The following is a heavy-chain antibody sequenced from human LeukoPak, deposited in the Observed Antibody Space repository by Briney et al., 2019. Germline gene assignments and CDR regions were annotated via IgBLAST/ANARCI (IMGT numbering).Heavy chain of an antibody. J-gene: IGHJ1*01. CDR2: IWYDGSNK. CDR1: GFTFSSYG. Sequence: GGSLRLSCAASGFTFSSYGMHWVRQAPGKGLEWVAVIWYDGSNKYYADSVKGRFTISRDNSKNTLYLQMNSLRAEDTAVYYCARGLYCGGDCYRPRAEYFQHWGQGTLVTVSS. D-gene: IGHD2-21*02. CDR3: ARGLYCGGDCYRPRAEYFQH. V-gene: IGHV3-33*01.